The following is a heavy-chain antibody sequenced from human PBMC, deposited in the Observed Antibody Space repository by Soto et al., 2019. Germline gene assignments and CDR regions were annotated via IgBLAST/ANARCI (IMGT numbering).Heavy chain of an antibody. CDR2: ISSSSSYI. J-gene: IGHJ6*02. Sequence: SLRLSCAASGFTFSSYSMNWVRQAPGKGLEWVSSISSSSSYIYYADSVKGRFTISRDNAKNSLYLQMNSLRAEDTAVYYCASCKYSSSFGGMDVWGQGTTVTVSS. D-gene: IGHD6-6*01. CDR1: GFTFSSYS. V-gene: IGHV3-21*01. CDR3: ASCKYSSSFGGMDV.